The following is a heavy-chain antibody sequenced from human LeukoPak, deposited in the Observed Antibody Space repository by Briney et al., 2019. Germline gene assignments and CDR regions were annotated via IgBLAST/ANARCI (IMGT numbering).Heavy chain of an antibody. CDR3: ARQPEPYGSGSFFDY. V-gene: IGHV4-38-2*01. J-gene: IGHJ4*02. D-gene: IGHD3-10*01. CDR1: GYSISSGYY. Sequence: KPSETPSLTCAVSGYSISSGYYWGWIRQPPGKGLEWIGSIYHSGSTYYNPSLKSRVTISVDTSKNQFSLKLSSVTAADTAVYYCARQPEPYGSGSFFDYWGQGTLVTVSS. CDR2: IYHSGST.